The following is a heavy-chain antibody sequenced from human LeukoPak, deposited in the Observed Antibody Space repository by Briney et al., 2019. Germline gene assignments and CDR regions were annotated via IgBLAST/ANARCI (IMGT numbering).Heavy chain of an antibody. Sequence: PGGSLRLSCATSGFTFSNYWMHWVRQAPGKGLMWVSQINNDGTRTTYADSVKGRFTISRDNAKNTVYLQLNNLRADDTALYFCARDQGLPDFWGQGTLVTVSS. CDR3: ARDQGLPDF. CDR2: INNDGTRT. V-gene: IGHV3-74*01. J-gene: IGHJ4*02. D-gene: IGHD2-21*02. CDR1: GFTFSNYW.